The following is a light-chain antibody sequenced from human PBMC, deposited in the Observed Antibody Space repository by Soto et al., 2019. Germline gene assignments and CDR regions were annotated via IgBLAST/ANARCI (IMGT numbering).Light chain of an antibody. Sequence: DIVLTQSPATLSLSPWERATLSCRASQSIGLAIAWYQHKPGQAPRLLIYDTSNRATGIPARISGSGSGTDFTLTISSLEPEDFAVYYCQQRSNWPITFGQGTRLEIK. CDR1: QSIGLA. J-gene: IGKJ5*01. V-gene: IGKV3-11*01. CDR3: QQRSNWPIT. CDR2: DTS.